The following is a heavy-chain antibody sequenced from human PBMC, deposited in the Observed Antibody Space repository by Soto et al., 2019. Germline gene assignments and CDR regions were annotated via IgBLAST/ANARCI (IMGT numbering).Heavy chain of an antibody. D-gene: IGHD5-18*01. J-gene: IGHJ5*02. CDR2: IYYSGST. V-gene: IGHV4-30-4*01. CDR1: GGSISSGDYY. CDR3: ARGGPVDTAMGMGCWFDP. Sequence: PSETLSLTCTVSGGSISSGDYYWSWIRQPPGKGLEWIEYIYYSGSTYYNPSLKSRVTISVDTSKNQFSLKLSSVTAADTAVYYCARGGPVDTAMGMGCWFDPWGQGTLVTVSS.